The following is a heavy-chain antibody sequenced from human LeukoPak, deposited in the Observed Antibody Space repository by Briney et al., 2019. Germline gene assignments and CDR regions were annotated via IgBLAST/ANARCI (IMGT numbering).Heavy chain of an antibody. CDR3: AKAGSSGWNRYYFDY. J-gene: IGHJ4*02. V-gene: IGHV1-18*03. CDR1: GYTFTSYG. CDR2: ISAYNGNT. D-gene: IGHD6-19*01. Sequence: ASVKVSCKASGYTFTSYGISWVRQAPGQGLEWMGWISAYNGNTNYAQKLQGRVTMTTDTSTSTAYMELRSLRSEDMAVYYCAKAGSSGWNRYYFDYWGQGTLVTVSS.